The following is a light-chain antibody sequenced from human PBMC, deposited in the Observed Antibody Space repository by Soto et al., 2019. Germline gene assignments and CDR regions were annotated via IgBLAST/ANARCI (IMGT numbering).Light chain of an antibody. CDR3: QQRSNWLT. CDR1: QSVSSY. Sequence: EIVLTQSPATLSLSPGERATLSCRASQSVSSYLAWYQQKPGQAPRLLLYDASNRATGIPARFSGSGSGTDVTLTISILEPEDFAVYYCQQRSNWLTFGGGTKVEIK. CDR2: DAS. V-gene: IGKV3-11*01. J-gene: IGKJ4*01.